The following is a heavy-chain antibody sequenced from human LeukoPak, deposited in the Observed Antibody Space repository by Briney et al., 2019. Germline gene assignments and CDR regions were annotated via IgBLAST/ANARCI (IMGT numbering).Heavy chain of an antibody. V-gene: IGHV1-69*06. CDR2: IIPIFGTA. J-gene: IGHJ4*02. CDR3: ARDISYSSSWGFFDY. D-gene: IGHD6-13*01. CDR1: GGTFSSYA. Sequence: SVKVSCKASGGTFSSYAISWVRQAPGQGLEWMGGIIPIFGTANYAQKFQGRVTITADKSTSTAYMELSSLRSEDTAVYYYARDISYSSSWGFFDYWGQGTLVTVSS.